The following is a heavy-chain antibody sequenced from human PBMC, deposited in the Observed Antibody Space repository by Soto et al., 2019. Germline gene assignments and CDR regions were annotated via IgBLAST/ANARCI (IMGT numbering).Heavy chain of an antibody. J-gene: IGHJ6*02. Sequence: GGSLRLSCAASGFTFSSYGMHWVRQAPGKGLEWVAVISYDGSNKYYADSVKGRFTISRDNSKNTLYLQMNSLRAEDTAVYYCAKDAVLEPWNYYYYGMDVWGQGTTVTVSS. CDR2: ISYDGSNK. CDR3: AKDAVLEPWNYYYYGMDV. V-gene: IGHV3-30*18. CDR1: GFTFSSYG. D-gene: IGHD1-1*01.